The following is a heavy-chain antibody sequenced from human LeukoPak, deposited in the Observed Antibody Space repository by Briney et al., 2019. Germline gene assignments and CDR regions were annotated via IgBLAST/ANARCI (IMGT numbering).Heavy chain of an antibody. J-gene: IGHJ4*02. CDR2: ISTNGGST. CDR3: AVAYGGYDWEGGFDY. D-gene: IGHD5-12*01. Sequence: GGSLRLFCEASGFTFSRYALHWVRQAPGKGLEYVSSISTNGGSTYYANSVKGRFTISRDNSKNTLFLQLGSLRAEDAAVYYCAVAYGGYDWEGGFDYWGQGTLVTVAS. CDR1: GFTFSRYA. V-gene: IGHV3-64*01.